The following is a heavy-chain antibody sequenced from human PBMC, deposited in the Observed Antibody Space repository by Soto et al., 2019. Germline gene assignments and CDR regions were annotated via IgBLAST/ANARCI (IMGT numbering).Heavy chain of an antibody. CDR2: FNHGGST. CDR1: GGSFSGFY. D-gene: IGHD6-13*01. Sequence: PSETLSLTCAVNGGSFSGFYWSWIRQPPGKGLEWIGEFNHGGSTSYNPSLKSRVAISTDTSKSQVSLTLTSETAADTAIYYCARGLQLVRPWFDPWGQGTLVTVSS. J-gene: IGHJ5*02. V-gene: IGHV4-34*01. CDR3: ARGLQLVRPWFDP.